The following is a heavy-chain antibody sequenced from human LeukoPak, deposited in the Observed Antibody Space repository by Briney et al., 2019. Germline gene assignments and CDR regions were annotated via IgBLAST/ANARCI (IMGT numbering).Heavy chain of an antibody. J-gene: IGHJ3*02. CDR3: ARALDDAFDI. CDR1: GGSITNYY. CDR2: IYTSGST. Sequence: SETLSLTCTVSGGSITNYYWSWIRQPPGKGLEWIGRIYTSGSTNYNPSLKSRVTMSVDTSKNRFSLKLSSVTAADTAVYYCARALDDAFDIWGQGTMVTVSS. V-gene: IGHV4-4*07.